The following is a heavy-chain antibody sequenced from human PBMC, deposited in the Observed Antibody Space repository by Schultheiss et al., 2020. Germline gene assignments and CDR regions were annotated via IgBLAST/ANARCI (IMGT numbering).Heavy chain of an antibody. CDR1: GGTFSSYA. CDR2: IIPIFGTA. J-gene: IGHJ5*02. Sequence: LVTVSGKASGGTFSSYAISWVRQAPGQGLEWMGGIIPIFGTANYAQKFQSRVTITADKSTSTAYMELSSLRSEDTAVYYCARLTNESLGPWGQGTLVTVSS. D-gene: IGHD1-1*01. CDR3: ARLTNESLGP. V-gene: IGHV1-69*06.